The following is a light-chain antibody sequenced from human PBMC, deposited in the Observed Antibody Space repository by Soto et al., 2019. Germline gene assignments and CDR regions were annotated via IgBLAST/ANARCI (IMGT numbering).Light chain of an antibody. Sequence: DIQMTQSPSSLSASVGDRVTITCRASQSITSNLNWYQQKPGKAPNLLIYGASSLQSGVPSRFIGSGSGTDFTLTISSVQPEDFATYYCQQSYSTPLTVGGGTKVEIK. J-gene: IGKJ4*01. V-gene: IGKV1-39*01. CDR2: GAS. CDR3: QQSYSTPLT. CDR1: QSITSN.